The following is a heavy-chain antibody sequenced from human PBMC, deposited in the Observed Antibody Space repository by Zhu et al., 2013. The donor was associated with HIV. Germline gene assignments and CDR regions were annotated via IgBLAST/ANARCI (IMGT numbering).Heavy chain of an antibody. V-gene: IGHV1-69*06. CDR3: ARAPPVVPAAIISPYYYYGMDV. J-gene: IGHJ6*04. CDR2: IIPIFGTA. D-gene: IGHD2-2*01. CDR1: GGTFSSYA. Sequence: QVQLVQSGAEVKKPGSSVKVSCKASGGTFSSYAISWVRQAPGQGLEWMGGIIPIFGTANYAQKFQGRVTITADKSTSTAYMELSSLRSEDTAVYYCARAPPVVPAAIISPYYYYGMDVWAEGTTVTVSS.